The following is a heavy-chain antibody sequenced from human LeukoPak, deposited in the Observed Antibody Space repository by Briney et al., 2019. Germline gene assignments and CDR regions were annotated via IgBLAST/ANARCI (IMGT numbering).Heavy chain of an antibody. Sequence: ASVKVSCKASGYTFTTHTIHWVRQAPGQRLEWMGWINAGNGNTKYSQEFQDRVTITRNTSISTAYMDLSSLTSEDTAVYYCARGYGDEIWGQGTMVTVSS. CDR2: INAGNGNT. D-gene: IGHD5-18*01. J-gene: IGHJ3*02. CDR3: ARGYGDEI. CDR1: GYTFTTHT. V-gene: IGHV1-3*03.